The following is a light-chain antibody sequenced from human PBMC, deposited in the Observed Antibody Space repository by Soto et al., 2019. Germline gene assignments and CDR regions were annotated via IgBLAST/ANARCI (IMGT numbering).Light chain of an antibody. CDR1: SSDIGIYKY. CDR2: EVT. V-gene: IGLV2-14*01. CDR3: SSCTTSSTRV. Sequence: QSALTQPASVSGSPGQSIAISCTGSSSDIGIYKYVSWYQQHPGKVPKLIIYEVTNRPSGVSNRFSGSKSGNTASLTISGLQAEDEADYYCSSCTTSSTRVFGPGTKVTVL. J-gene: IGLJ1*01.